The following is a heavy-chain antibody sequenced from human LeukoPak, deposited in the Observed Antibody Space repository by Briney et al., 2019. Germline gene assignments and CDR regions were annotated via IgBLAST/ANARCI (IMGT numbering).Heavy chain of an antibody. Sequence: ASVKVSCKVVAYDFTSYYMHWVRQAPGQGLEWMGIINPSGGSTSYAQKFQGRVTMTRDTSTSTVYMELSSLRSEDTAVYYCARDPEYSSSSGSSYFDYWGQGTLVTVSS. CDR2: INPSGGST. J-gene: IGHJ4*02. V-gene: IGHV1-46*01. D-gene: IGHD6-6*01. CDR1: AYDFTSYY. CDR3: ARDPEYSSSSGSSYFDY.